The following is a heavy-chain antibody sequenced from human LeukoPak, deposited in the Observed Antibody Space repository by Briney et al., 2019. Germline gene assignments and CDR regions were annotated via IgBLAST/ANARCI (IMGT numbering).Heavy chain of an antibody. CDR2: ISSSGSTI. Sequence: GGSLRLSCAASGFTFSDYYMSWIRQAPGKGLEWVSYISSSGSTIYYADSVKGRFTISRDNAKNSLYLQMNSLRAEDTALYYCAKDLTTGTLSFDYWGQGTLVTVSS. CDR1: GFTFSDYY. D-gene: IGHD1-1*01. J-gene: IGHJ4*02. CDR3: AKDLTTGTLSFDY. V-gene: IGHV3-11*01.